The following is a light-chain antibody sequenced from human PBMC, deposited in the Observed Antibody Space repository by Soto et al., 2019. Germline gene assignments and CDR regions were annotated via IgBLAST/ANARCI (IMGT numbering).Light chain of an antibody. CDR3: ATWDDSLNGFYV. V-gene: IGLV1-47*01. CDR1: TSNIGSNY. Sequence: QSVLTQPPSASGTPGRGVTISCSGSTSNIGSNYVYWYQQLPGTAPKLLIYRNNQRPSGVPDRFSGSKSGTSASLAISGLRSDDEADCFCATWDDSLNGFYVFGTGTKVTVL. CDR2: RNN. J-gene: IGLJ1*01.